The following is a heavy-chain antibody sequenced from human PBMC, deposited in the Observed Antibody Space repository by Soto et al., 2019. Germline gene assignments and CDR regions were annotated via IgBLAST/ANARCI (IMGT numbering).Heavy chain of an antibody. J-gene: IGHJ3*02. V-gene: IGHV1-69*12. Sequence: QVQLVQSGAEVKKPGSSVKVSCKASGGTFSSYAISWVRQAPGQGLEWMGGIIPIFGTANYAQKFQGRVTITADESTSTAYMXLSSXRXXDTXXXYXXREXXXXXXXXXXXXXDXXXQGTMVTVSS. CDR2: IIPIFGTA. CDR1: GGTFSSYA. CDR3: XREXXXXXXXXXXXXXDX.